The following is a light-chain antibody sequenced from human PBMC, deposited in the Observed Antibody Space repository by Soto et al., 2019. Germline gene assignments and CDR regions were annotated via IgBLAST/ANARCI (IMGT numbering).Light chain of an antibody. CDR1: SSDIGDYNY. J-gene: IGLJ2*01. V-gene: IGLV2-14*03. CDR2: EVE. Sequence: QSVLTQPASVSASPGQSITISCTGTSSDIGDYNYVSWYQQRPGEAPKLILYEVENRPSGISDRFSGSKSGNTASLTISGLRTEDKADYYCTSYTSTDTLVVFGGGTKLTVL. CDR3: TSYTSTDTLVV.